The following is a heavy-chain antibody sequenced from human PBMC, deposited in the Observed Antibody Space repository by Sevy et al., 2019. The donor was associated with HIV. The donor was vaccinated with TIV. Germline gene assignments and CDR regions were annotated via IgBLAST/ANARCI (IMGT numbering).Heavy chain of an antibody. CDR1: GFTFSNFE. CDR3: ARATYYYDSSGPYYFDY. CDR2: ITSSGSTI. V-gene: IGHV3-48*03. D-gene: IGHD3-22*01. J-gene: IGHJ4*02. Sequence: QLGGSLRLSCAASGFTFSNFEMNWVRQAPGKGLEWISYITSSGSTIYYADSVQGRFTISRDNAKNSLFLQMNSLRAEDTAVYYCARATYYYDSSGPYYFDYWGQGTLVTVSS.